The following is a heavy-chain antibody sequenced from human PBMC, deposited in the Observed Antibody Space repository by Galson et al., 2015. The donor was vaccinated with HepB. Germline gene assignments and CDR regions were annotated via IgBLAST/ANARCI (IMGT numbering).Heavy chain of an antibody. Sequence: SLRLSCAASGFTFSDSWMDWIRQAPGKGLEWVASTKPDGSVKYYADSVKGRFTISRDNVKNSLFLQMNSLRLEDTAVYHCARGASNSFHSWGQGAMVTVSS. D-gene: IGHD5-24*01. CDR3: ARGASNSFHS. CDR1: GFTFSDSW. J-gene: IGHJ3*02. V-gene: IGHV3-7*01. CDR2: TKPDGSVK.